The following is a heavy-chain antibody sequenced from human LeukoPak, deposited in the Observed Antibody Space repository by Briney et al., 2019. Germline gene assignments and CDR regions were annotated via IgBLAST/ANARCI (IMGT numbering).Heavy chain of an antibody. D-gene: IGHD3-10*01. V-gene: IGHV1-2*02. CDR2: INPNSGDS. Sequence: ASVKVSCKASGYTFTGYDPHWVRQAPGQGLEWMGWINPNSGDSKNTQRFQGRVTMTRDTSISTVYMELTRLRSDDTAVYYCARDRVSGGNDYWGQGTLVTVSS. CDR3: ARDRVSGGNDY. CDR1: GYTFTGYD. J-gene: IGHJ4*02.